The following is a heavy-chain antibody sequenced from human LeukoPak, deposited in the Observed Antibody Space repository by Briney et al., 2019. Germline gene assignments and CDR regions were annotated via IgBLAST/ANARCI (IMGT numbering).Heavy chain of an antibody. J-gene: IGHJ4*02. D-gene: IGHD3-10*01. V-gene: IGHV4-59*01. CDR1: GASISNYY. CDR3: ARGTGYFDY. CDR2: IYYSGST. Sequence: SETLSLTCTVSGASISNYYWSWIRQPPGKGLEWIGYIYYSGSTNYNPSLKSRVTISVDTSKNQFSLKLSSVTAADTAVYHCARGTGYFDYWGQGTLVTVSS.